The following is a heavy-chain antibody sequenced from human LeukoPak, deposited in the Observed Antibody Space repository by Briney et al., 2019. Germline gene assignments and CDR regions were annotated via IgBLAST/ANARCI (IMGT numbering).Heavy chain of an antibody. Sequence: GGSLRLSCAASGFTLSGYWMHWVRQAPGEGLVWVSRIDPDGTTTNYADSVKGRFTTSRDNAKNTLYLQMNSLRAEDTALYYCTREQAGRAGLMDVWGQGTTVTVSS. J-gene: IGHJ6*02. CDR1: GFTLSGYW. CDR2: IDPDGTTT. D-gene: IGHD6-13*01. V-gene: IGHV3-74*01. CDR3: TREQAGRAGLMDV.